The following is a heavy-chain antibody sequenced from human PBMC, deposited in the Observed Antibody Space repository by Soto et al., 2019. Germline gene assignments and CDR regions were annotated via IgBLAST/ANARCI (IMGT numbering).Heavy chain of an antibody. CDR2: ISYGGGTT. D-gene: IGHD3-22*01. J-gene: IGHJ4*02. CDR3: AKSPGYYYDSTGYHFDY. Sequence: AAVEVNFGNYGVSWISKTKGKGLEWVSAISYGGGTTYYADSVKGRFTISRDNSKNTLYLQMNSLRAEDTAVYYCAKSPGYYYDSTGYHFDYWGQGTLVTVSS. CDR1: EVNFGNYG. V-gene: IGHV3-23*01.